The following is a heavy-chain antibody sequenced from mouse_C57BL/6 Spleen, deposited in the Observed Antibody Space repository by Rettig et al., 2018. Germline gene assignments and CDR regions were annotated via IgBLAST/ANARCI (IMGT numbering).Heavy chain of an antibody. J-gene: IGHJ4*01. Sequence: YAESVKGRFTISRDDSKSSVYLQMNSLRAEDTGIYYCTLRQDYAMDYWGQGTSVTVSS. CDR3: TLRQDYAMDY. D-gene: IGHD2-4*01. V-gene: IGHV6-6*01.